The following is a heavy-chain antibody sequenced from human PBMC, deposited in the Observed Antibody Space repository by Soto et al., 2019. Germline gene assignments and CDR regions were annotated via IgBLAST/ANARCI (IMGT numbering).Heavy chain of an antibody. D-gene: IGHD2-2*01. V-gene: IGHV5-10-1*01. Sequence: GESLKISCKGSGFTFNNYCISWVRQMPGKGLEWMGRIDPTDSETIYTPSFRGHVTISVDKSINTAYLHWSSLRASDTAMYYCARSLLVVAVAEDHYGMDVWGQGTTVTVSS. CDR2: IDPTDSET. J-gene: IGHJ6*02. CDR3: ARSLLVVAVAEDHYGMDV. CDR1: GFTFNNYC.